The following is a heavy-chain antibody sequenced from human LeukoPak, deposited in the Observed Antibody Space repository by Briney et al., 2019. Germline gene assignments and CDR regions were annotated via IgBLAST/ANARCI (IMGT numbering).Heavy chain of an antibody. CDR2: ISYDGSNK. CDR1: GFTFSSYG. CDR3: AKEVRRYSSSWRFDY. D-gene: IGHD6-13*01. Sequence: GGSLRLSCAASGFTFSSYGMHWVRQAPGKGLEWVAVISYDGSNKYYADSVKGRFTISRDNSKNTLYLQMNSLRAEDTAVYYCAKEVRRYSSSWRFDYWGQGTLVTVSS. V-gene: IGHV3-30*18. J-gene: IGHJ4*02.